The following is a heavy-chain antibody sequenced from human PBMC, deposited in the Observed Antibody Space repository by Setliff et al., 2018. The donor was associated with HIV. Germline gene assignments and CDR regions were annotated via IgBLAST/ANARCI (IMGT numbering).Heavy chain of an antibody. Sequence: SETLSLTCAVYGGSFSGYYWSWIRQPPGKGLEWIGEINHSGSTNYSPSLKSRVTISVDTSKNQFSLKLSSVTAADTAVYYCAGRQPYYFDSSGWSQGTLGTVSS. D-gene: IGHD3-22*01. CDR2: INHSGST. V-gene: IGHV4-34*01. J-gene: IGHJ4*02. CDR3: AGRQPYYFDSSG. CDR1: GGSFSGYY.